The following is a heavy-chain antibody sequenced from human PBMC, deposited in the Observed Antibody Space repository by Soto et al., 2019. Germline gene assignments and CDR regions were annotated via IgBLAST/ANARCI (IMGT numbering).Heavy chain of an antibody. CDR2: INSDGSST. CDR3: VRTSLGVAAAAREDY. D-gene: IGHD2-2*01. Sequence: EVQLVESGGGLVQPGGSLSLSCAASGFTFSSYWMHWVRQAPGKGLVWVSRINSDGSSTSYADSVKGRFTISRDNAKNTLYLQMNSLRAEDTAVYYCVRTSLGVAAAAREDYWGQGTLVTVSS. J-gene: IGHJ4*02. CDR1: GFTFSSYW. V-gene: IGHV3-74*01.